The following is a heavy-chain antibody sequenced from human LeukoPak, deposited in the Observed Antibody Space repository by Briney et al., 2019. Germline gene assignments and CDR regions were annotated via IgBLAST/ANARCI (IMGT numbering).Heavy chain of an antibody. CDR1: GFTFSSYA. V-gene: IGHV3-23*01. D-gene: IGHD6-6*01. Sequence: GGSLRLSCAASGFTFSSYAMSWVRQAPGKGLEWISAISGSGGSTYYADSVKGRFTISRDNSKNTPYLQMNSLRAEDTAVYYCAKEYSSSSSPDPPDYWGQGTLVTVSS. CDR3: AKEYSSSSSPDPPDY. J-gene: IGHJ4*02. CDR2: ISGSGGST.